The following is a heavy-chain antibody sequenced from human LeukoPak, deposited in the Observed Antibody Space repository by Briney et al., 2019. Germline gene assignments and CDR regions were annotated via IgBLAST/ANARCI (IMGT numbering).Heavy chain of an antibody. CDR1: GVSISSYY. J-gene: IGHJ4*02. D-gene: IGHD5-18*01. V-gene: IGHV4-59*01. CDR3: ARGDTAMALYFDY. Sequence: SETLSLTCTVSGVSISSYYWCWIRQPPGKGLEWIGYIYYSGSTNYNPSLKSRVTISVDTSKNQFSLKLSSVTAADTAVYYCARGDTAMALYFDYWGQGTLVTVSS. CDR2: IYYSGST.